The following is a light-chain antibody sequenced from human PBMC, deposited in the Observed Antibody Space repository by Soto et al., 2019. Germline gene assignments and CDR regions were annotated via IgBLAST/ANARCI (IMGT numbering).Light chain of an antibody. CDR2: GAS. CDR3: QQYNNWHTWT. J-gene: IGKJ1*01. Sequence: VMTQSPATLSLSPGESATLSCRDSQSVSSKLAWYQQKPGQAPRLLIYGASTRATGIPARFSGSGSGTEFTLTISSLQSEDFAVYYCQQYNNWHTWTCGQGTKVDIK. CDR1: QSVSSK. V-gene: IGKV3-15*01.